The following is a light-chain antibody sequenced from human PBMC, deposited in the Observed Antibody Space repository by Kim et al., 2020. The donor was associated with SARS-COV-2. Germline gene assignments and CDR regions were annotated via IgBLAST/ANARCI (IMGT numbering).Light chain of an antibody. CDR1: QSISSY. Sequence: SASVGDRVTITCRASQSISSYLNWYQQKPGKAPKLLISAASSLQSGVPSRFSGSGSGTDFTLTISSLQPEDFATYYCQQSYSTPYSFGQGTKLEI. CDR3: QQSYSTPYS. CDR2: AAS. V-gene: IGKV1-39*01. J-gene: IGKJ2*03.